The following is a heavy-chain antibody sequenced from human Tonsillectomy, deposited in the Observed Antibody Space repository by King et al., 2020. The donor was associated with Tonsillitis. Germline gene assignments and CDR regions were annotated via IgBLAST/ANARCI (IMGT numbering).Heavy chain of an antibody. CDR1: VGSNKFRNSY. Sequence: QLQESGPGLVRASETLSLTCMVSVGSNKFRNSYWACVRQPPGKGLEWIGNIFYSGNTSYNPSLRSRVTISLDTSKNHFSLKWRSVTAADTAVYYCAKASIAVAGRGWFDPWGQGTQVTVSS. J-gene: IGHJ5*02. D-gene: IGHD6-19*01. CDR3: AKASIAVAGRGWFDP. V-gene: IGHV4-39*02. CDR2: IFYSGNT.